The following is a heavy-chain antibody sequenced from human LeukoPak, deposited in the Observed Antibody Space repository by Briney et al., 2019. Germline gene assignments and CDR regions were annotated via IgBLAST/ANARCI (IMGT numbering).Heavy chain of an antibody. CDR2: ISYDGSNK. D-gene: IGHD1-26*01. Sequence: PGGSLRLSCAASGFPFSSYALHWVRQPPGKGLEWVAVISYDGSNKYYADSVKGRFTISRDHSKNTLYLQMNSLRAEDTAVYYCARADSGGYRSPFDYWGQGTLVTVSS. J-gene: IGHJ4*02. V-gene: IGHV3-30-3*01. CDR1: GFPFSSYA. CDR3: ARADSGGYRSPFDY.